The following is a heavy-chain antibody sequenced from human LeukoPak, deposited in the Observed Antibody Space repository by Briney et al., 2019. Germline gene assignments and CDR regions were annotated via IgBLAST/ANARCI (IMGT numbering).Heavy chain of an antibody. D-gene: IGHD3-10*01. CDR1: GFTFRDYW. CDR2: IDNDGRST. V-gene: IGHV3-74*01. CDR3: ARGRGLPGPLDY. Sequence: GGSLRLSCAASGFTFRDYWIHWVRQAPGKGLVWVSRIDNDGRSTIYADSVKGRFTISRDNAKNSLYLQMNSLRAEDTAVYYCARGRGLPGPLDYWGQGTLVTVSS. J-gene: IGHJ4*02.